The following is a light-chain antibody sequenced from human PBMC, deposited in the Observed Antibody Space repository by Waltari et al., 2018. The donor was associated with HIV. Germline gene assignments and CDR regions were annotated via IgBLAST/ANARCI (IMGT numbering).Light chain of an antibody. CDR2: EVS. Sequence: QSALTQPPSASGSLGQSVTISCTGTSRDVGGYNSVSWYQQHPGKTPKLMIYEVSKRPSGVPDRFSGSKSGNTASLTVSGLQAEDEADYYCTSYAGSNNVVFGGGTKLTVL. CDR1: SRDVGGYNS. V-gene: IGLV2-8*01. J-gene: IGLJ2*01. CDR3: TSYAGSNNVV.